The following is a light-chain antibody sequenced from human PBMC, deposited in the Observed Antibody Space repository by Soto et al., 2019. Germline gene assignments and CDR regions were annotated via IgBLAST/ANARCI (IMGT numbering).Light chain of an antibody. Sequence: QSALTQPPSASGSPGQSVTISCTGTPSDVGGSNSVSWYQQHPGKAPNLMIYEVNKRPLGVPDRFSGSKSGNTASLTVSGLQAEDEADYYCSSYGGSSNLVFGGGTKLTVL. CDR1: PSDVGGSNS. CDR2: EVN. CDR3: SSYGGSSNLV. V-gene: IGLV2-8*01. J-gene: IGLJ2*01.